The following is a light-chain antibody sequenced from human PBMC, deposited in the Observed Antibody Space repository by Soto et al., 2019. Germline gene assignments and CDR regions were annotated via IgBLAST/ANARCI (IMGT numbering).Light chain of an antibody. CDR2: DTT. V-gene: IGLV7-46*01. CDR1: TGPLPSGHF. J-gene: IGLJ2*01. Sequence: QAVVTQEPSLTVSPGGTVTLTCGSSTGPLPSGHFPYWFQQKPGQAPRALIFDTTNRHSWTPARFSGSLLGGKSALTLSGAQPEDEADYYCLLYYDVARVFGGVTKVTVL. CDR3: LLYYDVARV.